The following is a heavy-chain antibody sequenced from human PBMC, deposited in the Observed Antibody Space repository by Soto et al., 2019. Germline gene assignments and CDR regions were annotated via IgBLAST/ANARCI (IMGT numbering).Heavy chain of an antibody. CDR3: ARGGYSYGTNFDY. CDR2: MSYSGST. D-gene: IGHD5-18*01. J-gene: IGHJ4*02. V-gene: IGHV4-28*03. Sequence: QVQLQESGPGLVKPSDTLSLSCAVSGYSSSSNYWWGWIRQPPGKGLEWIGYMSYSGSTYYNPSLKRRVTMSLDTSKNQFALKLSSVTAVDTAVYYCARGGYSYGTNFDYWGQGTLVTVSS. CDR1: GYSSSSNYW.